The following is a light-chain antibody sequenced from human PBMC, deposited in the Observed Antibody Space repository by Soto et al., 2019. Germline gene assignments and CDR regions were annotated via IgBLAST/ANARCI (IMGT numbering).Light chain of an antibody. CDR1: SSDVGGYNY. Sequence: QSVLTQPASVSGSPGQSITISCTGTSSDVGGYNYVSWYQQHPGKAPKLMIYDVSNRPSGVSDRFSGSKSGNMASLTISGLQAEDEADYYCSSYTSSTTRVVFGEGTKLTVL. V-gene: IGLV2-14*01. J-gene: IGLJ2*01. CDR3: SSYTSSTTRVV. CDR2: DVS.